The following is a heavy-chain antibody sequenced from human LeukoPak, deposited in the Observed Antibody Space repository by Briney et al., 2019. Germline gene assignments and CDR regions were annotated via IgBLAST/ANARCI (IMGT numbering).Heavy chain of an antibody. V-gene: IGHV4-59*01. CDR1: GGSISSYY. CDR3: ARSGSGSYYHHNYYFDY. J-gene: IGHJ4*02. Sequence: ETLSLTCTVSGGSISSYYWSWIRQPPGKGLEWIGYIYYSGSTNYNPSLKSRVTISVDTSKNQFSLKLSSVTAADTAVYYCARSGSGSYYHHNYYFDYWGQGTLVTVSS. CDR2: IYYSGST. D-gene: IGHD3-10*01.